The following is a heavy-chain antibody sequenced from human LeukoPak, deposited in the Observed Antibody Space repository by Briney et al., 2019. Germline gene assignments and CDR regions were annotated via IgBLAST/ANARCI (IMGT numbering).Heavy chain of an antibody. D-gene: IGHD1-26*01. CDR1: GASVGSAGYH. Sequence: SETLSLTCTVSGASVGSAGYHWSWIRQPPGGGLEWIGYIYYISNTNYNPSLKSRVTMSVDPSKNQFSLKLNSVTAADTAVYDCARTQSQSGSYRYYFGYWGQGTLVTVSS. CDR2: IYYISNT. J-gene: IGHJ4*02. V-gene: IGHV4-61*08. CDR3: ARTQSQSGSYRYYFGY.